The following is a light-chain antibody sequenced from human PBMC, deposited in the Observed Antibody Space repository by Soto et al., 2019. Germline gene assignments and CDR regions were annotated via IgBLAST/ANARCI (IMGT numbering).Light chain of an antibody. J-gene: IGKJ1*01. CDR1: QGIGYD. V-gene: IGKV1-17*01. Sequence: DIQMTQSPSSLSASVGDRVTITCRASQGIGYDLRGYQQIPGKAPKRLIYGASSLQSGVPSRFSGSGSGTEFTLTINSLQPEDFTTYYCLQHNTYPWTFGQGTKVEIK. CDR3: LQHNTYPWT. CDR2: GAS.